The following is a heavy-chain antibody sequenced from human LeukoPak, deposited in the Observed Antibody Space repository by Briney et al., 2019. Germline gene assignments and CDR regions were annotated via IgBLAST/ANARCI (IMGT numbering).Heavy chain of an antibody. V-gene: IGHV3-23*01. CDR3: AKGDSSGYYPDY. J-gene: IGHJ4*02. CDR2: ISGSGGST. CDR1: GFTFSSYA. D-gene: IGHD3-22*01. Sequence: GGSLRLSCAASGFTFSSYAMSWVRQAPGKGLEWVSAISGSGGSTYCADSVKGRFTISRDNSKNTLYLQMNSLRAEDTAVYYCAKGDSSGYYPDYWGQGTLVTVSS.